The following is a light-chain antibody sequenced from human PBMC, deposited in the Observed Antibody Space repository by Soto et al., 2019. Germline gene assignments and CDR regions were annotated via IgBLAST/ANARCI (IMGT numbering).Light chain of an antibody. CDR2: DAS. V-gene: IGKV1-39*01. CDR1: QDITSY. CDR3: QQSFTTPPYT. Sequence: DIQMTQSPSSLSASVGDRVTITCQASQDITSYLNWYQHKPGKAPKLLIYDASILEAGVPSRFSGSGSGTDFTLTISSLQVEDFATYFCQQSFTTPPYTFGQGTKLDIK. J-gene: IGKJ2*01.